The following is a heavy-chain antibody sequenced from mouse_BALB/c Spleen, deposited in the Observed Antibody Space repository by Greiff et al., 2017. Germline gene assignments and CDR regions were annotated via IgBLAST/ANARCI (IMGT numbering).Heavy chain of an antibody. D-gene: IGHD2-10*02. V-gene: IGHV5-9-4*01. CDR2: ISSGGSYT. CDR3: ARRGYGTSYFDY. J-gene: IGHJ2*01. CDR1: GFTFSSYA. Sequence: EVMLVESGGGLVKPGGSLKLSCAASGFTFSSYAMSWVRQSPEKRLEWVAEISSGGSYTYYPDTVTGRFTISRDNAKNTLYLEMSSLRSEDTAMYYCARRGYGTSYFDYWGQGTTLTVSS.